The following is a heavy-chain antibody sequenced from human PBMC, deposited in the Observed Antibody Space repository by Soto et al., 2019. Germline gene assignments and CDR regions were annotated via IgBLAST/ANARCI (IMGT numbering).Heavy chain of an antibody. CDR1: GFTFDDYA. CDR2: ISWNSGSI. D-gene: IGHD3-3*01. J-gene: IGHJ5*02. CDR3: AKYMSRYYDFWSGYYLFDP. Sequence: EVQLVESGGGLVQPGRSLRLSCAASGFTFDDYAMHWVRQAPGKGLEWVSGISWNSGSIGYADSVKGRFTISRDNAKNSLDLQMNSLRAEDTALYYCAKYMSRYYDFWSGYYLFDPWGQGTLVTVSS. V-gene: IGHV3-9*01.